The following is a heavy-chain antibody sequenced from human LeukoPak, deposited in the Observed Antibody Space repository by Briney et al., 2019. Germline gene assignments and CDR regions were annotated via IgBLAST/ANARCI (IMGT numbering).Heavy chain of an antibody. CDR1: GFTFSSYA. CDR2: ISYDGSNK. CDR3: ARLYSGYDTFDY. Sequence: PGRSLRLSCAASGFTFSSYAMHWVRQAPGKGLEWVAVISYDGSNKYYADSVKGRFTISRDNSKNTLYLQMNSLRAEDTAVYYCARLYSGYDTFDYWGQGTLVTVSS. V-gene: IGHV3-30*04. J-gene: IGHJ4*02. D-gene: IGHD5-12*01.